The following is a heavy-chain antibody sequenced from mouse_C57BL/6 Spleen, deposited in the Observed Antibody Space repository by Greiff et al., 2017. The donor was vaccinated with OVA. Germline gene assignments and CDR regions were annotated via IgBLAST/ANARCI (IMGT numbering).Heavy chain of an antibody. V-gene: IGHV5-4*01. CDR3: EREGYWFAY. D-gene: IGHD3-2*02. CDR1: GFTFSSYA. J-gene: IGHJ3*01. CDR2: ISDGGSYT. Sequence: EVQLQESGGGLVKPGGSLKLSCAASGFTFSSYAMSWVRQTPEQRLEWVATISDGGSYTNYPDNVKGRFTISRDNAKNNLYLQMSHLKSEDTAMYYCEREGYWFAYWGQGTLVTVSA.